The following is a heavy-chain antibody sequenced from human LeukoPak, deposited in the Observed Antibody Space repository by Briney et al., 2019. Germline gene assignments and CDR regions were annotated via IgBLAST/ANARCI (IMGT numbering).Heavy chain of an antibody. J-gene: IGHJ4*02. V-gene: IGHV3-21*01. Sequence: TGGSLRLSCAASGLAFSSYSMNWVRQAPGKGLEWLSVIRSSSRYIYYVDSVKGRFTISRDNARNSVFLEMNRLRLDDTAVYYCGSGMMVRGETIESIDHWGQGTLVTVSS. D-gene: IGHD3-10*01. CDR1: GLAFSSYS. CDR3: GSGMMVRGETIESIDH. CDR2: IRSSSRYI.